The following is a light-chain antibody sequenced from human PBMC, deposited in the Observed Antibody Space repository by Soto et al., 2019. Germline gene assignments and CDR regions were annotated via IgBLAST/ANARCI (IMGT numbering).Light chain of an antibody. CDR1: QSLSTN. V-gene: IGKV3-15*01. CDR3: QQYNDWPT. J-gene: IGKJ1*01. CDR2: GAS. Sequence: DIVITQSPDTLSLSPGESATLSCRASQSLSTNLAWYQQKPGQAPRLLIYGASTRATGIPTRFYGSGSGTKFTLTISSLKSEDFAVYYCQQYNDWPTVGQGTKGDIK.